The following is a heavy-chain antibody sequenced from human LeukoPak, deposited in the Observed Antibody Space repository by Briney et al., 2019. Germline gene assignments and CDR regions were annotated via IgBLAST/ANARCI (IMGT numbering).Heavy chain of an antibody. V-gene: IGHV4-39*07. CDR1: GGSISSTSYY. Sequence: PSETLSLTCTVSGGSISSTSYYCGWIRQPPGKGLEWIGSIHYSGTTNYNPSLKSRVTISVDTSKNQFSLKLSSVTAADTAVYYCARRYSNSYFDYWGQGTLVTVSS. D-gene: IGHD4-11*01. CDR3: ARRYSNSYFDY. J-gene: IGHJ4*02. CDR2: IHYSGTT.